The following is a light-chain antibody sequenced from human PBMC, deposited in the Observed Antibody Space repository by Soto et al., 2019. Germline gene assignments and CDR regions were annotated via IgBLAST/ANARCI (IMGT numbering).Light chain of an antibody. CDR1: QSINTY. Sequence: EIVLTQSPATLSLSPGERATLSCRASQSINTYLGWYQQLPGQAPRLLIYDTSNRATGIPARFSGSGSGTDFTLTISSLEPEDSAVYYCQQRRSWPLTFGGGTKVEI. V-gene: IGKV3-11*01. CDR2: DTS. J-gene: IGKJ4*01. CDR3: QQRRSWPLT.